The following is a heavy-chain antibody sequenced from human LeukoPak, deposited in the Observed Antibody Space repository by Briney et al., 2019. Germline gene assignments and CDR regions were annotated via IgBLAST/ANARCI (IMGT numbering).Heavy chain of an antibody. Sequence: PSETLSLTCAVYGGSFSGYYWSWIRQPPGKGLEWIGEINHSGSTNYDPSLKSRVTISVDTSKNQFSLNLSSVTAADTAVYHCARHSRGANSPFASWGQGTLVTVSS. CDR1: GGSFSGYY. J-gene: IGHJ4*02. V-gene: IGHV4-34*01. CDR2: INHSGST. D-gene: IGHD4/OR15-4a*01. CDR3: ARHSRGANSPFAS.